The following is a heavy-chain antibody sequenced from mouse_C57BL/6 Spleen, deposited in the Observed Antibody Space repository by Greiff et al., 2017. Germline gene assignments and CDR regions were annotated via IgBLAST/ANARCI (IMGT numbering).Heavy chain of an antibody. D-gene: IGHD1-1*01. CDR2: INPGSGGT. V-gene: IGHV1-54*01. Sequence: QVQLQQSGAELVRPGTSVKVSCKASGYAFTNYLIEWVKQRPGQGLEWIGVINPGSGGTNYNEKFKGKATLTADKSSSTAYMQLSSLTSEDSAVYFCARRPVGDYWGQGTTLTVSS. J-gene: IGHJ2*01. CDR3: ARRPVGDY. CDR1: GYAFTNYL.